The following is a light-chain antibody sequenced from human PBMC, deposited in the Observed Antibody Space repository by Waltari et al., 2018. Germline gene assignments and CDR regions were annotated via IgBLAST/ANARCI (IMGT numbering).Light chain of an antibody. Sequence: FVLTQSPGTLSLSPGERVTLSCRASQSVSSNYLAWYQQKPGQAPRLLIYDAANRASCNASQFSGSGSGTDFTLTISRLEPEDVAVYYCQQYGRSPWTFGQGTKVEIK. CDR2: DAA. CDR1: QSVSSNY. CDR3: QQYGRSPWT. V-gene: IGKV3-20*01. J-gene: IGKJ1*01.